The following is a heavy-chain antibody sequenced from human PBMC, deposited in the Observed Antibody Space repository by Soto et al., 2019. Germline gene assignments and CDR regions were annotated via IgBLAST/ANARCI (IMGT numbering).Heavy chain of an antibody. V-gene: IGHV3-21*01. CDR1: GFTFSSYS. CDR3: ARDSEKSHYYGMDV. J-gene: IGHJ6*02. CDR2: ISSSSSYI. Sequence: GGSLRLSCAASGFTFSSYSMNWVRQAPGKGLEWVSSISSSSSYIYYADSVKGRFTISRDNAKNSLYLQMNSLRAEDTAVYYCARDSEKSHYYGMDVWGQGTTVTVSS.